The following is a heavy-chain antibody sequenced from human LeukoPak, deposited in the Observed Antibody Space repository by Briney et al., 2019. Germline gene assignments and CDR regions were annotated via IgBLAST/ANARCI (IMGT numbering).Heavy chain of an antibody. CDR1: GGTFSSYA. Sequence: SVKVSFKASGGTFSSYAISWVRQAPGQGLEWMGGIIPIFGTANYAQKFQGRVTITADESTSTAYMELSSLRSEDTAVYYCARGGINIAAAGTSYFDYWGQGTLVTVSS. J-gene: IGHJ4*02. CDR2: IIPIFGTA. D-gene: IGHD6-13*01. V-gene: IGHV1-69*01. CDR3: ARGGINIAAAGTSYFDY.